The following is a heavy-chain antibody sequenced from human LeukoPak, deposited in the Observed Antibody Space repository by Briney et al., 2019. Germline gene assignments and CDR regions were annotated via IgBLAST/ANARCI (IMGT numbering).Heavy chain of an antibody. CDR1: GFSVDNNY. CDR2: IYSGGSS. D-gene: IGHD6-13*01. V-gene: IGHV3-53*01. Sequence: GGSLRLSCAASGFSVDNNYMAWVRQAPGKGLEWVSLIYSGGSSFYADSVKGRFTISGDISKNTLFLQMNSLRAEDTAVYYCATELRLGFSSSSHFDSWGLGTLVSVSP. CDR3: ATELRLGFSSSSHFDS. J-gene: IGHJ4*02.